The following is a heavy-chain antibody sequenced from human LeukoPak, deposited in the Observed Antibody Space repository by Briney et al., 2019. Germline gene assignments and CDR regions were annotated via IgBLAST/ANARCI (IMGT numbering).Heavy chain of an antibody. Sequence: PGGSLRLSCAASGFTFSSYWMTWVRQPPGKGLEWVANIKQDGSEKYYVDSVKGRFTISRDNAKNSLYLQMNSLRAEDTAVYYCARKTNGGNSNDAFDIWGQGTMVTVSS. V-gene: IGHV3-7*01. CDR3: ARKTNGGNSNDAFDI. CDR2: IKQDGSEK. D-gene: IGHD4-23*01. J-gene: IGHJ3*02. CDR1: GFTFSSYW.